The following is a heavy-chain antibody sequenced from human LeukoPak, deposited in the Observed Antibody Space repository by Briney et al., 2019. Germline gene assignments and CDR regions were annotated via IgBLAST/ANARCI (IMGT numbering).Heavy chain of an antibody. Sequence: GGSLRLSCAASGFQFSNYWMTWVRQAPGKGLEWVANIKRDGSAKYYVDSVKGRFTISRDNAKNSLYLQMNSLTAEDTAIYYCVRTYYDILTGYNPYFDYWGQGILVTVSS. CDR2: IKRDGSAK. V-gene: IGHV3-7*01. D-gene: IGHD3-9*01. J-gene: IGHJ4*02. CDR1: GFQFSNYW. CDR3: VRTYYDILTGYNPYFDY.